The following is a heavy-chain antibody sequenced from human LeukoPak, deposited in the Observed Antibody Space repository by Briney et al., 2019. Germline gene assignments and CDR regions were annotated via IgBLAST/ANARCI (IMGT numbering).Heavy chain of an antibody. J-gene: IGHJ4*02. V-gene: IGHV3-48*04. CDR2: ISSRSSTI. CDR3: ARDEGNTGYYY. CDR1: GFTFSNYG. Sequence: GGSLRLSCAASGFTFSNYGMSWVRQAPGKGLEWVSYISSRSSTIYYADSVKGRCTISRDNAKNSLYLQMNSLRAEDTAVYYCARDEGNTGYYYWGQGTLVTVSS. D-gene: IGHD3-9*01.